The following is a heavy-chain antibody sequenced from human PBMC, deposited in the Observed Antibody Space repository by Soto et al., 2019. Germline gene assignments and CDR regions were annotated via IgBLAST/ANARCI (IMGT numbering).Heavy chain of an antibody. J-gene: IGHJ1*01. D-gene: IGHD7-27*01. CDR1: GFTFSDAW. CDR3: TTTLGY. CDR2: IKTKTDGGTP. Sequence: AGGSLRLSCAASGFTFSDAWMTWVRQAPGKGLEWVGRIKTKTDGGTPEYAAPVKGRFTISRDDSKNTLYLQMNSLKTDDTAMYYCTTTLGYWGQGTLVTVSS. V-gene: IGHV3-15*05.